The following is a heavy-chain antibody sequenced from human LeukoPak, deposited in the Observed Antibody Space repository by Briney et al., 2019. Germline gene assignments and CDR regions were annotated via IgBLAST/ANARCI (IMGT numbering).Heavy chain of an antibody. CDR2: ISTYNGDT. CDR3: ASLVTAVAFDI. D-gene: IGHD2-21*02. CDR1: GYTFTSYG. V-gene: IGHV1-18*01. Sequence: ASVKVSCKVSGYTFTSYGISWVRQAPGQGLEWLGWISTYNGDTNYAQKLQGRVTMTTDTSTSTAYMELRSLRSDDTAVYYCASLVTAVAFDIWGQGTMVTVSS. J-gene: IGHJ3*02.